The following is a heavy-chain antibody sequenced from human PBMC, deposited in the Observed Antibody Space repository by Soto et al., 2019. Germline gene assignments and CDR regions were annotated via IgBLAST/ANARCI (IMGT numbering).Heavy chain of an antibody. Sequence: QAGGSLRLSCTASGFTFGDYAMSWFRQAPGKGLEWVGFIRSKAYGGTTEYAASVKGRFTISRDDSKSIAYLQMNSLKTEDTAVYYCTRAGLGSGGYEIHDYYYYGMDVWGQGTTVTVSS. J-gene: IGHJ6*02. CDR3: TRAGLGSGGYEIHDYYYYGMDV. CDR2: IRSKAYGGTT. CDR1: GFTFGDYA. V-gene: IGHV3-49*03. D-gene: IGHD5-12*01.